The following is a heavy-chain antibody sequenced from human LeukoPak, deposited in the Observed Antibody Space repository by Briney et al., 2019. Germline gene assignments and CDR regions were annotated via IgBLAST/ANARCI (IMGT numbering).Heavy chain of an antibody. J-gene: IGHJ4*02. V-gene: IGHV3-64D*06. D-gene: IGHD3-22*01. CDR1: GFTFSSYA. CDR3: VKGGVVVIYYFDY. CDR2: ISSNGGST. Sequence: GGSLRLSCSASGFTFSSYAMHWVRQAPGKGLEYVSAISSNGGSTYYADSVKGRLTISRDNSKYTLYLQMSSLRAEDTAVYYCVKGGVVVIYYFDYWGQGTLVTVSS.